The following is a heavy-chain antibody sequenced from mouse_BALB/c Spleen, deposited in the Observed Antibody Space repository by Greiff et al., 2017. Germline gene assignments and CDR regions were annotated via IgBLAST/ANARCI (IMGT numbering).Heavy chain of an antibody. CDR3: ARRVLRYAMDY. V-gene: IGHV14-1*02. CDR2: IDPENGNT. CDR1: GFNIKDYY. Sequence: EVQLQQSGAELVRPGALVKLSCTASGFNIKDYYMHWVKQRPEQGLEWIGWIDPENGNTTYDPKFPGKASITADTSSNTASLQLSSLTSEDTAVYYGARRVLRYAMDYWGQGTSVTVSS. J-gene: IGHJ4*01. D-gene: IGHD2-14*01.